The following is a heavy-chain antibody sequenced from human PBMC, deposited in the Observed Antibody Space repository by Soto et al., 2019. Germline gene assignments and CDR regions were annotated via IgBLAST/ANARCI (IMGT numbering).Heavy chain of an antibody. J-gene: IGHJ1*01. V-gene: IGHV5-51*01. Sequence: PREALRVSWNGSGCSLSNSCIAGFRQMPGKGLEWMGIIYPGDSDSRYSPSFQGQVSISADKSINTAYLQWSSLKASDTAMYYCASDDDHSIPAFRGQGTPVPGSS. CDR2: IYPGDSDS. D-gene: IGHD2-21*01. CDR1: GCSLSNSC. CDR3: ASDDDHSIPAF.